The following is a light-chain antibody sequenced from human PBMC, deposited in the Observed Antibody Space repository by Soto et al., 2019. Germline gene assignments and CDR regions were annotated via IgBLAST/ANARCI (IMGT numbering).Light chain of an antibody. V-gene: IGKV1-33*01. J-gene: IGKJ3*01. CDR3: QKADHLPL. Sequence: DIQMTQSPPSLSASVGDRVTITCQASHDIGNSLNWYQAKPGQAPKLVIYDAYNLETGVTSTFSGSGYGTLFTFTISGLRPEDIATYYCQKADHLPLFGPWTKVDLK. CDR2: DAY. CDR1: HDIGNS.